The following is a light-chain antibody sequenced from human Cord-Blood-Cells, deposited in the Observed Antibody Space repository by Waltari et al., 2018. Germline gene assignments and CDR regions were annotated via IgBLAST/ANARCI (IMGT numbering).Light chain of an antibody. CDR2: AAS. V-gene: IGKV1-39*01. CDR3: QQSYSTPLT. J-gene: IGKJ4*01. Sequence: DIHMTQSPSSLSASVGDRVTITCRASQSISSYLNWYQQKPEKAPKLLIYAASSLQSGVPSRFRGSGSGNDFTLTISSLQPEDFATYYCQQSYSTPLTFGGGTKVEIK. CDR1: QSISSY.